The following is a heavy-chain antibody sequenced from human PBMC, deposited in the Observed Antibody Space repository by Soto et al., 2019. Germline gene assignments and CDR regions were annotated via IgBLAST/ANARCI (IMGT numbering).Heavy chain of an antibody. V-gene: IGHV4-34*01. Sequence: SETLSVTCAVYCGSFSGYYCSWIRQPPGKGLEWIGEINHSGSTNYNPSLKSRVTISVDTSKNQFSLKLSSVTAADAAVYYCSGAAQEGHWCQGPLFSDSS. CDR1: CGSFSGYY. CDR2: INHSGST. J-gene: IGHJ4*02. CDR3: SGAAQEGH.